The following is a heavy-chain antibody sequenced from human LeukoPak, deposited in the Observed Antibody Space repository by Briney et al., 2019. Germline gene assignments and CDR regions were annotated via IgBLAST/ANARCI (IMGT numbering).Heavy chain of an antibody. Sequence: PGGSLRLSCAASGFTFSSYSMNWVRQAPGKGLEWVSYISSSSSTIYYADSVKGRFTISRDNAKNSLYLQMNSLRAEDTAVYYCAKGFLPTEVFYFDYWGQGTLVTVSS. CDR2: ISSSSSTI. CDR1: GFTFSSYS. D-gene: IGHD2-8*01. J-gene: IGHJ4*02. V-gene: IGHV3-48*01. CDR3: AKGFLPTEVFYFDY.